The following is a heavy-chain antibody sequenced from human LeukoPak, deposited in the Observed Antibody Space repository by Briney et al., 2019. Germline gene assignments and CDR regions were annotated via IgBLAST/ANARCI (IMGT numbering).Heavy chain of an antibody. CDR3: AGGAHYDSSGYYFDY. D-gene: IGHD3-22*01. CDR2: ISSSSSYI. V-gene: IGHV3-21*01. J-gene: IGHJ4*02. Sequence: GGSLRLSCAASGFTFSSYSMNWVRQAPGKGLEWVSSISSSSSYIYYADSVKGRFTISRDNAENSLYLQMNSLRAEDTAVYYCAGGAHYDSSGYYFDYWGQGTLVTVSS. CDR1: GFTFSSYS.